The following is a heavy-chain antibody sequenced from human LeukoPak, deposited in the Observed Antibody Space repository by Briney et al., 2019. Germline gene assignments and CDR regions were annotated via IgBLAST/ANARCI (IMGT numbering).Heavy chain of an antibody. D-gene: IGHD3-10*01. CDR1: GYTFTGYY. V-gene: IGHV1-2*06. Sequence: ASVEVSCKASGYTFTGYYMHWVRQAPGQGLEWMGRINPNSGGTNYAQKFQGRVTMTRDTSISTAYMELSRLRSDDTAVYYCARDYYYGSVSNWFDPWGQGTLVTVSS. CDR3: ARDYYYGSVSNWFDP. J-gene: IGHJ5*02. CDR2: INPNSGGT.